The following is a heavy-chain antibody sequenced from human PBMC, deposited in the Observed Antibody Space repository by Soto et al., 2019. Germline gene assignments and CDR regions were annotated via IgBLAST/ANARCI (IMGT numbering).Heavy chain of an antibody. CDR2: ISFDGSDK. CDR3: AKPFVGEGLLVSDY. D-gene: IGHD2-8*02. Sequence: QVHLVESGGGVVQPGRSLRLSCVASAFGFRHYAMHWVRQAPGKGLEWVAIISFDGSDKYYADSVKGRFTISRDNSKNTLYLQMNSLRVEDTAVYYCAKPFVGEGLLVSDYWGQGTLVTVSS. V-gene: IGHV3-30*18. CDR1: AFGFRHYA. J-gene: IGHJ4*02.